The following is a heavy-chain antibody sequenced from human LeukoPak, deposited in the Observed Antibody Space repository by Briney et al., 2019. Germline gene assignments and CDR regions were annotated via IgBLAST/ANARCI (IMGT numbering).Heavy chain of an antibody. CDR3: AKGHYDFRDY. CDR1: GFTFSNAW. CDR2: VRSETDGGTT. D-gene: IGHD3-3*01. J-gene: IGHJ4*02. V-gene: IGHV3-15*01. Sequence: GGSLRLSCAASGFTFSNAWMSWVRQALGKGLEWVSRVRSETDGGTTDYAAPVQGRFTISRDDSKNTLYLQMNSLRAEDTALYYCAKGHYDFRDYWGQGTLVTVSS.